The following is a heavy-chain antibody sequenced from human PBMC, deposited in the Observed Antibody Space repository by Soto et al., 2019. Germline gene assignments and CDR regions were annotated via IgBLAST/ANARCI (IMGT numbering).Heavy chain of an antibody. V-gene: IGHV1-18*01. CDR3: ARGLNYDFWSGYYGFDY. D-gene: IGHD3-3*01. J-gene: IGHJ4*02. CDR2: ISAYNGNT. CDR1: GYTFTSYG. Sequence: GASVKVSCKASGYTFTSYGISWVRQAPGQGLEWMGWISAYNGNTNYAQKLQGRVTMTTDTSTSTAYMELRSLRSDDTAVYYCARGLNYDFWSGYYGFDYWGQGTLVTVSS.